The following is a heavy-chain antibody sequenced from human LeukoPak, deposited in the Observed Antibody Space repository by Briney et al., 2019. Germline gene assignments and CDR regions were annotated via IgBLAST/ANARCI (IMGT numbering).Heavy chain of an antibody. J-gene: IGHJ6*03. CDR1: GFTFSSYA. D-gene: IGHD3-22*01. Sequence: GGSLRLSCAASGFTFSSYAMSWVRQAPGKGLEWVSAISGSGGSTYYADSVKGRFTISRDNSKNTLYLQMNSLRAEDTAVYYCAKDMLRSLDYYDSSGVYYYYYYYMDVWGKGTTVTVSS. V-gene: IGHV3-23*01. CDR2: ISGSGGST. CDR3: AKDMLRSLDYYDSSGVYYYYYYYMDV.